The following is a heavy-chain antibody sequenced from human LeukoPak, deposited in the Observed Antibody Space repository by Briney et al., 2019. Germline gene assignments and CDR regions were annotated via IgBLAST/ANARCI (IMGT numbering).Heavy chain of an antibody. D-gene: IGHD5-12*01. Sequence: PGGSLRLSCAASGFTVSSNYMSWVRQAPGKGLEWVSVIYSGGSTYYADSVKGRFTISRHNSKNTLYLQMNRLRAADTVVYYCARAPRGSSAFDIWGQGTMVTVSS. CDR2: IYSGGST. J-gene: IGHJ3*02. CDR1: GFTVSSNY. V-gene: IGHV3-53*04. CDR3: ARAPRGSSAFDI.